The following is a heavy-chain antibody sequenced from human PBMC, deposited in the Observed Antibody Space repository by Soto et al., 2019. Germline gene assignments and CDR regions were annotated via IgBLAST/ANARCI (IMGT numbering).Heavy chain of an antibody. CDR1: GGSISSSSYY. V-gene: IGHV4-39*01. CDR2: IYYSGST. CDR3: ATNYAYYYYYGMDV. J-gene: IGHJ6*02. D-gene: IGHD4-4*01. Sequence: SETLSLTCTVSGGSISSSSYYWGWIRQPPGKGLEWIGSIYYSGSTYYNPSLKSRVTISVDTSKNQFSLKLGSVTAADTAVYYCATNYAYYYYYGMDVWGQGTTVTVSS.